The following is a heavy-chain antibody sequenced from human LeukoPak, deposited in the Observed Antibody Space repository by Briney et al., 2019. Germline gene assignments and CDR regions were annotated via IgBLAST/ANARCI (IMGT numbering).Heavy chain of an antibody. CDR2: IYYSGSS. CDR3: ARGTYGSGTYDDAFEI. D-gene: IGHD3-10*01. J-gene: IGHJ3*02. Sequence: SETLSLTCNVSGGSMASTSYYWAWIRLPPGKGLEWIGSIYYSGSSYYNPSLKSRVAILLDRPKTQFSLRLSSVTAADTAVYYCARGTYGSGTYDDAFEIWGQGTMVTVSS. V-gene: IGHV4-39*07. CDR1: GGSMASTSYY.